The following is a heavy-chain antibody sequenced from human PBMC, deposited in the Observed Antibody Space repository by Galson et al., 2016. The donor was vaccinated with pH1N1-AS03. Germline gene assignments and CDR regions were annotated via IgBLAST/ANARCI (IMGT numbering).Heavy chain of an antibody. CDR1: GYTFTSYT. CDR3: ARARTTATKGEIGF. J-gene: IGHJ4*02. D-gene: IGHD4-11*01. Sequence: SVKVSCKASGYTFTSYTMIWVRQAPGQGLEWMGWINPNTGNPTYAQGFTGRFVFSSERSVSTAYLQISSLKAEDTAVYYCARARTTATKGEIGFWGQGTLVTVSS. CDR2: INPNTGNP. V-gene: IGHV7-4-1*02.